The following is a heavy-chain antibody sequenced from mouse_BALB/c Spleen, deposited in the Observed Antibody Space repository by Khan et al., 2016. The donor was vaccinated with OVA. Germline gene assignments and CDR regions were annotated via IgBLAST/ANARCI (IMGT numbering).Heavy chain of an antibody. CDR1: GYTFTDYN. CDR2: INPNNGGT. J-gene: IGHJ3*01. CDR3: ARGVYGSRGAWFAY. Sequence: EVQLQQSGPELVKPGASVKIPCKASGYTFTDYNMDWVKQSHGKSLEWIGDINPNNGGTIYNQKFKGKATLTVDKSSSTAYMELRSLTSEDTAVYYCARGVYGSRGAWFAYWGQGTLVTVSA. V-gene: IGHV1-18*01. D-gene: IGHD1-1*01.